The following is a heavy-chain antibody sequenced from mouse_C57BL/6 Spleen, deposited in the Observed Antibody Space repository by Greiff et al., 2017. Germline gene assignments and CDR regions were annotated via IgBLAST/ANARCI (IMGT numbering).Heavy chain of an antibody. CDR1: GYTFTSYW. V-gene: IGHV1-64*01. CDR3: ASDDYDLYWDFDV. J-gene: IGHJ1*03. CDR2: IHPNSGST. Sequence: QVQLQQPGAELVKPGASVKLSCQASGYTFTSYWMHWVKQRPGQGLEWIGMIHPNSGSTNYNEKFKSKATLTVDKSSSTAYMKLSSLTSEDSAVYYGASDDYDLYWDFDVWGTGTTGTVSS. D-gene: IGHD2-4*01.